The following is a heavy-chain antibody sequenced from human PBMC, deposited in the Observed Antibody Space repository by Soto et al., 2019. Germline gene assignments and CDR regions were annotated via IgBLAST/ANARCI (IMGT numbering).Heavy chain of an antibody. CDR1: GGSISSGGYY. Sequence: SETLSLTCTVSGGSISSGGYYWSWIRQHPGKGLEWIGYIYYSGSTYYNPSLKSRVTISVDTSKNQFSLKLSSVTAADTAVYYCARNQLLRTLGFDYWGQGTLVTVSS. V-gene: IGHV4-31*03. CDR2: IYYSGST. J-gene: IGHJ4*02. CDR3: ARNQLLRTLGFDY. D-gene: IGHD2-2*01.